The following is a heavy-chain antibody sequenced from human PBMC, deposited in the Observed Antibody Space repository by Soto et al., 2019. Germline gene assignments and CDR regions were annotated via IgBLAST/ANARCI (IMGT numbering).Heavy chain of an antibody. CDR2: ISAYNGNT. Sequence: QVQLVQSGAEVKKPGASVKVSCKASGYTFTSYGISWVRQAPGQGLEWMGWISAYNGNTNYAQKLQGRVTRTTDTATSTAYMELRSLSSDYTAGYYCARDRVDIVAYYYSYCMDVWGQGPTVTVSS. D-gene: IGHD5-12*01. V-gene: IGHV1-18*04. CDR1: GYTFTSYG. J-gene: IGHJ6*02. CDR3: ARDRVDIVAYYYSYCMDV.